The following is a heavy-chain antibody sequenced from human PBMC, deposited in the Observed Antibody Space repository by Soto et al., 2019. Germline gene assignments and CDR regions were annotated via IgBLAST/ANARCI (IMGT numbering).Heavy chain of an antibody. V-gene: IGHV4-31*03. J-gene: IGHJ4*02. Sequence: QVQLQESGPGLVKPSQTLSLTCTVSGGSISSGGYYWSWIRQHPGKGLEWIGYIYSSGSTSYNPSLNRRVTISVDPSNNLFSLKLNSVTAADTAVYYCARGVILWGQGTLVTVSS. CDR1: GGSISSGGYY. CDR3: ARGVIL. CDR2: IYSSGST. D-gene: IGHD3-16*02.